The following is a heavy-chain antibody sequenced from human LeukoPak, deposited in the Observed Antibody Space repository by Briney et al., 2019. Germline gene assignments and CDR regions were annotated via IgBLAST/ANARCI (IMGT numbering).Heavy chain of an antibody. D-gene: IGHD3-10*01. CDR1: GGSISSSSYY. CDR2: IYYSGST. Sequence: PSETLSLTCTVSGGSISSSSYYWGWIRQPPGKGLEWIGSIYYSGSTYYNPSLKSRFTISVDTSKNQFSLKLSSVTAADTAVYYCAREGVRGVPNWFDPWGQGTLVTVSS. V-gene: IGHV4-39*07. J-gene: IGHJ5*02. CDR3: AREGVRGVPNWFDP.